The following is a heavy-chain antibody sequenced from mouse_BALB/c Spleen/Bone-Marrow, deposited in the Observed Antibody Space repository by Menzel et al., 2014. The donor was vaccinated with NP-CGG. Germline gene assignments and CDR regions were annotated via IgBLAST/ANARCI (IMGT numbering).Heavy chain of an antibody. CDR3: ARWNGYYAMDY. Sequence: VQLKDSGPALVKPSQSLSLTCTVTGYSITSGYSWHWIRQFPGNTLEWMGYIHYSGGTNYNPSLKSRISITRDTSKNQFFLQLYSVTTEDTATYYCARWNGYYAMDYWGQGTSVTVSS. CDR1: GYSITSGYS. D-gene: IGHD1-2*01. V-gene: IGHV3-1*02. CDR2: IHYSGGT. J-gene: IGHJ4*01.